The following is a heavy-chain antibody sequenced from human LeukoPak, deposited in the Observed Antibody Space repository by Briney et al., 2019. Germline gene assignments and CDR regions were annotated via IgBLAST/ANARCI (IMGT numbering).Heavy chain of an antibody. CDR2: ISSSGSTI. Sequence: GGSLRLSCAASGFTFSDYYMSWIRQAPGKGLEWVSYISSSGSTIYYADSVKGRFTISRDNAKNSLYLQMNSLRAEDTAVYYCARGGVQNMSYYDSSGYSDAFDIWGQGTMVTVSS. CDR3: ARGGVQNMSYYDSSGYSDAFDI. CDR1: GFTFSDYY. V-gene: IGHV3-11*01. J-gene: IGHJ3*02. D-gene: IGHD3-22*01.